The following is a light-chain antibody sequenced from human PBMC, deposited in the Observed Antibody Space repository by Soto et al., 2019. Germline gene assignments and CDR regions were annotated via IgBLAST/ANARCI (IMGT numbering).Light chain of an antibody. CDR2: EGS. CDR1: SVEVGTYNV. Sequence: QSALTQPASVSGSPGQSITIPCTGTSVEVGTYNVVSWHQQHPGKAPKLTIYEGSERPSGVSNRFSGSKSGNTASLTISGLQAEDEADYYCCSYASTSSFVAFGGGTKLTVL. V-gene: IGLV2-23*03. CDR3: CSYASTSSFVA. J-gene: IGLJ2*01.